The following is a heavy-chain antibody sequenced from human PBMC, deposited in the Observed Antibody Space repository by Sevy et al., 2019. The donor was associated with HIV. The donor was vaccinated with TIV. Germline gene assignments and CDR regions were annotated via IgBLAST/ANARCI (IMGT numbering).Heavy chain of an antibody. CDR3: TRNGGAFDNGFDP. Sequence: GGSLRLTCTASGFTFSSYDMNWVRQAPGKGLEWVSKISRSGSSIYYADSVKGRFTISRDNAKNSLNLQMNSLRAEDTAVYYCTRNGGAFDNGFDPWVQGTLVTVSS. J-gene: IGHJ5*02. CDR2: ISRSGSSI. CDR1: GFTFSSYD. V-gene: IGHV3-48*03. D-gene: IGHD2-8*01.